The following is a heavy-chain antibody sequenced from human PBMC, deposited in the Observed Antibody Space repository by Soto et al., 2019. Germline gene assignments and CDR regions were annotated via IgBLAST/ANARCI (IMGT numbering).Heavy chain of an antibody. D-gene: IGHD3-3*01. J-gene: IGHJ6*03. CDR2: IYYTGST. V-gene: IGHV4-31*01. CDR1: GGSISNGAYY. CDR3: ATLGTFWSGFNYMGV. Sequence: QVQLQESGPGLVKPSQTLSLTCTVSGGSISNGAYYWTWVRQPPGKGLEWIGYIYYTGSTYYMPSLKILVIISLDTSKIQFALKLSSVTAADTAGYYCATLGTFWSGFNYMGVGCRGTTVTVSS.